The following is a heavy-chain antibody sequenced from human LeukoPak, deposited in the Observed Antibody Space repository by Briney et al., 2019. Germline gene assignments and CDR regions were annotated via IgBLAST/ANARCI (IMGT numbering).Heavy chain of an antibody. D-gene: IGHD3-10*01. CDR1: GYSISSGYY. CDR3: ASVGSGSPYYFDY. V-gene: IGHV4-38-2*02. CDR2: IYHSGST. Sequence: SETLSLTCTVSGYSISSGYYWGWIRQSPGKGLEWIGSIYHSGSTYYNPSLKSRVTISVDTSKNQFSLKLSSVTAADTAVYYCASVGSGSPYYFDYWGQGTLVTISS. J-gene: IGHJ4*02.